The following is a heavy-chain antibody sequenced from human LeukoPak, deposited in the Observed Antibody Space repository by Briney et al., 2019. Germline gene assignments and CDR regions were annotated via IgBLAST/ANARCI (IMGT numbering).Heavy chain of an antibody. CDR2: IYYSGST. CDR3: ARGHSSGYYIFDY. D-gene: IGHD3-22*01. J-gene: IGHJ4*02. V-gene: IGHV4-59*01. Sequence: PSETLSLNCTVSGGAISSYNWSWIRQPPGMGLECIGYIYYSGSTNYNPSLKSRVTISVETSKNQSSLKLSSVTAADTAVYYCARGHSSGYYIFDYWGQGTLVTVSS. CDR1: GGAISSYN.